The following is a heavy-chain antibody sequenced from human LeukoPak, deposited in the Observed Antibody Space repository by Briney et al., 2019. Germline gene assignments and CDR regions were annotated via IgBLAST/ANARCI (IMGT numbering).Heavy chain of an antibody. V-gene: IGHV3-48*03. Sequence: GGSLRLSCAVSGFTLSSYEMMCDRQAPGDGLGWVSYISGSGSTIYYADSVKRRFTTARDNSKNSLYLQMNSLRADDTAVYYCARAAYYYDRSGYHHHALDCWGQGTLVTVSA. J-gene: IGHJ4*02. D-gene: IGHD3-22*01. CDR3: ARAAYYYDRSGYHHHALDC. CDR1: GFTLSSYE. CDR2: ISGSGSTI.